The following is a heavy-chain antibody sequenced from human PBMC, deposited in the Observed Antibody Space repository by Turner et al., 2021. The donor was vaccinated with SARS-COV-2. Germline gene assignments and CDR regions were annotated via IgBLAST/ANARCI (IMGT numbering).Heavy chain of an antibody. D-gene: IGHD2-21*01. V-gene: IGHV1-18*01. Sequence: VQLVQFGAQVRKPGPSVKVSCKASGYTFTSYGISWVRQAPGQGLEWMGWISPYNGNTNYAQKLRGRVTITTDKSTSTAYMELRSLRSDDTAVYYCAREGIAGFDYWGQGTLVTVSS. CDR2: ISPYNGNT. J-gene: IGHJ4*02. CDR3: AREGIAGFDY. CDR1: GYTFTSYG.